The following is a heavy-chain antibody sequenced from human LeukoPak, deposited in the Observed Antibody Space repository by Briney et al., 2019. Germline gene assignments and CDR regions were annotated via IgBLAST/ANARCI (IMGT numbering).Heavy chain of an antibody. CDR3: AREEDRAPIWFGELNYYYMDV. V-gene: IGHV3-9*01. J-gene: IGHJ6*03. CDR2: ISWNSGSI. D-gene: IGHD3-10*01. CDR1: GFTFSSYA. Sequence: PGGSLRLSCAASGFTFSSYAMHWVRQAPGKGLEWVSGISWNSGSIGYADSVKGRFTISRDNTKNSLYLQMNSLRAEDTAVYYCAREEDRAPIWFGELNYYYMDVWGKGTTVTISS.